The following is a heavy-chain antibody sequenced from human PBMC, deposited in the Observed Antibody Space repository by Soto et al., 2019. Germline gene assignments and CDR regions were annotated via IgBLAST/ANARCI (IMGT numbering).Heavy chain of an antibody. CDR2: IYYSGST. D-gene: IGHD4-17*01. CDR3: ARDDYVGYFDH. V-gene: IGHV4-59*01. Sequence: SETLSLTCTVSGGSISSYYWSWIRQPPGKGLEWIGYIYYSGSTNYNPSLKSRVTISVDTSKNQFSLKLSSVTAADTAVYYCARDDYVGYFDHWGQGTLGTVSS. J-gene: IGHJ4*02. CDR1: GGSISSYY.